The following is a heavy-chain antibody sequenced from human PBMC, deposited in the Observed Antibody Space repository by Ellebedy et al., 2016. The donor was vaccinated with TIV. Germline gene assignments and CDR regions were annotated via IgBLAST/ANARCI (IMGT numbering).Heavy chain of an antibody. CDR3: ARGYDNTGFYDCPYDH. D-gene: IGHD2-21*02. V-gene: IGHV4-59*01. J-gene: IGHJ4*02. CDR2: VFSSGYT. Sequence: MPSETLSLTCSVSGGSIGRYFWTWIRQSPEKGLEWIGYVFSSGYTNYNPSLESRASISIDTSKGQFSLRLTSVTAADTAVYYCARGYDNTGFYDCPYDHWGQGTLVTVSS. CDR1: GGSIGRYF.